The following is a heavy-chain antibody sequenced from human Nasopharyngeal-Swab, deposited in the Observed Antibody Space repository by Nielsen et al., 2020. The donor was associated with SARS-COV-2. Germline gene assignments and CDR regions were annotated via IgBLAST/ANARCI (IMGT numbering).Heavy chain of an antibody. Sequence: GESLKISCAASGFTFISYWMSWVRQAPGKGLEWVANIKQDGSEKYYVDSVKGRFTISRDNAKNSLYLQMNSLRAEDTAVYYCARSRRYYYGSGAVSDYYYGMDVWGQGTTVTVSS. V-gene: IGHV3-7*01. D-gene: IGHD3-10*01. CDR3: ARSRRYYYGSGAVSDYYYGMDV. CDR2: IKQDGSEK. J-gene: IGHJ6*02. CDR1: GFTFISYW.